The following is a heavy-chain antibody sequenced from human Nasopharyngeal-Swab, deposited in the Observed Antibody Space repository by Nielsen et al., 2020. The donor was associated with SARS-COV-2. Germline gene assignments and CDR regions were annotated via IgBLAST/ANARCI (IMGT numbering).Heavy chain of an antibody. V-gene: IGHV3-30*04. D-gene: IGHD6-19*01. CDR2: ISYDGSNK. CDR3: ASGWLEASAFDI. J-gene: IGHJ3*02. CDR1: GFTFSSYA. Sequence: GASLTISCAASGFTFSSYAMHWVRQAPGKGLEWVAVISYDGSNKYYADSVKGRFTISRDNSKNTLYLQMNSLRAEDTAVYYCASGWLEASAFDIWGQGTMVTVSS.